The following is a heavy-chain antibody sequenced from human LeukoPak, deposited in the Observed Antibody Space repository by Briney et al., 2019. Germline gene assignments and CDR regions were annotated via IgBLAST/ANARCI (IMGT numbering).Heavy chain of an antibody. D-gene: IGHD3-22*01. CDR1: GGSVSSGSYY. CDR2: IYYSGST. J-gene: IGHJ5*02. V-gene: IGHV4-61*01. CDR3: ARSRGYSPKYYYDSSGYYYWFDP. Sequence: SETLSLTCTVSGGSVSSGSYYWSWIRQPPGKGLEWIGYIYYSGSTNYNPSLKSRVTISVDTSKNQFSLKLSSVTAADTAVYYCARSRGYSPKYYYDSSGYYYWFDPWGQGTLVTVSS.